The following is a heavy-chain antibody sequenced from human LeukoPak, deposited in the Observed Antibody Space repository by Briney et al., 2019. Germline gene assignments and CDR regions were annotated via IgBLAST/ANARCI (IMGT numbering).Heavy chain of an antibody. CDR2: ISGSGGST. V-gene: IGHV3-23*01. CDR1: GFTFSSYE. J-gene: IGHJ4*02. Sequence: GGSLRLSCAASGFTFSSYEMNWVRQAPGKGLEWVSAISGSGGSTYYADSVKGRFTISRDNSKNTLYLQMNSLRAEDTAVYYCAKDVGLWFGEYYFDYWGQGTLVTVSS. CDR3: AKDVGLWFGEYYFDY. D-gene: IGHD3-10*01.